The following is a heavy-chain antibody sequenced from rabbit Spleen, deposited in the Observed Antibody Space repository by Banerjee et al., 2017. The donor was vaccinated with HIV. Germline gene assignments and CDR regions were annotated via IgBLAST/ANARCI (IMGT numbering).Heavy chain of an antibody. J-gene: IGHJ6*01. CDR3: ARDTSSSFSSYGMDL. Sequence: QSLEESGGDLVKPGASLTLTCTASGFSFSSGGYMWWVRQAPGKGLEWIGCIYGGSSGSTYSATWAKGRFTISKTSSTTVTLQMTSLTAADTATYFCARDTSSSFSSYGMDLWGQGTLVTVS. V-gene: IGHV1S40*01. CDR1: GFSFSSGGY. CDR2: IYGGSSGST. D-gene: IGHD1-1*01.